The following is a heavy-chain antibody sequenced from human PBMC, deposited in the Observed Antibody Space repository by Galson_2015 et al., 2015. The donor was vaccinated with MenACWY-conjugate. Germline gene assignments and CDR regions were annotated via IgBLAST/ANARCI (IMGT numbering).Heavy chain of an antibody. CDR1: GFTFSTYS. J-gene: IGHJ4*02. V-gene: IGHV3-48*02. Sequence: SLRLSCAAPGFTFSTYSMNWVRQAPGKGLEWVSYISSSSSTIYYADSVKGRFTISRDNAKNPLYLQMNTLRDEDTAVYYCARVPGYSYGYYDWWGQGTLVTVSS. D-gene: IGHD5-18*01. CDR3: ARVPGYSYGYYDW. CDR2: ISSSSSTI.